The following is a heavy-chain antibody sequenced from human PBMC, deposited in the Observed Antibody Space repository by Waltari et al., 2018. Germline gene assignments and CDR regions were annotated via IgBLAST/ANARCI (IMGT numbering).Heavy chain of an antibody. D-gene: IGHD3-10*01. CDR3: VRVWSTSTWFGRLDRLDP. Sequence: QVQLQQWGAGLLKPSETLSLTCAVYGGSLTGYYWTWIRQPPGKGLEWIGEINHSGSTNYKSSLKSRFTISVDTSKSQFSLKLTSVTAADTAVYYCVRVWSTSTWFGRLDRLDPWGQGTLVTVHS. J-gene: IGHJ5*02. CDR2: INHSGST. CDR1: GGSLTGYY. V-gene: IGHV4-34*01.